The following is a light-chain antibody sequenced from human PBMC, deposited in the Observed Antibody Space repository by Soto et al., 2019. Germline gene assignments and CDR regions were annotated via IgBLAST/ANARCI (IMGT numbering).Light chain of an antibody. J-gene: IGLJ3*02. CDR1: TSNIGHNY. Sequence: QSVLTQPPSVSAAPGQTVTISCSGGTSNIGHNYVSWYQQLPGTAPTLLIYGNDKRPSGIPDRFSGSKSGTSVTLAITGLQTGDEADYYCATWDTNLSAVFGGGTKLTVL. V-gene: IGLV1-51*01. CDR2: GND. CDR3: ATWDTNLSAV.